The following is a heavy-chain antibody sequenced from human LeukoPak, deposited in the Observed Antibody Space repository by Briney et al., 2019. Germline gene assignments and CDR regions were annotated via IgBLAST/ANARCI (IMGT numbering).Heavy chain of an antibody. V-gene: IGHV3-21*01. CDR3: AREAYCGGDCYSPDY. D-gene: IGHD2-21*02. J-gene: IGHJ4*02. CDR2: ISSSSSDI. CDR1: GFTFSGYS. Sequence: GGSLRLSCAASGFTFSGYSMNWVRQAPGQGLEWVASISSSSSDIYYADSVKGRFTISRDNAKNSVYLQMNRLRAEDTAVYYSAREAYCGGDCYSPDYWGQGTLVTVSS.